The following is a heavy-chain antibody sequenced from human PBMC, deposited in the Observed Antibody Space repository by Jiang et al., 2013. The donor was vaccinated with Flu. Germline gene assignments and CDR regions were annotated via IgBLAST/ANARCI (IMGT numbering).Heavy chain of an antibody. J-gene: IGHJ4*02. CDR3: ARNYYDSSGLFDY. Sequence: LLKPSETLSLTCTVSGGSISSSSYYWGWIRQPPGKGLEWIGSIYYSGSTYYNPSLKSRVTISVDTSKNQFSLKLSSVTAADTAVYYCARNYYDSSGLFDYWGQGTLVTVSS. D-gene: IGHD3-22*01. CDR2: IYYSGST. CDR1: GGSISSSSYY. V-gene: IGHV4-39*01.